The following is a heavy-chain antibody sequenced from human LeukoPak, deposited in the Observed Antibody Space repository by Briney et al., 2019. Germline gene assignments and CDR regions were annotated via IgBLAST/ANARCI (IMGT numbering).Heavy chain of an antibody. CDR3: AKGYSGSGNYNYYYCLDV. CDR1: GFTFSSYA. J-gene: IGHJ6*03. V-gene: IGHV3-23*01. CDR2: ISAGGGST. D-gene: IGHD3-10*01. Sequence: GGSLTLSCAPSGFTFSSYAMSWVRPAPGKGLEWVSGISAGGGSTSYPDAVKGRFTISRDNSKNTMYLQMNSLRAQDTAVYYCAKGYSGSGNYNYYYCLDVWGKGTTVTVSS.